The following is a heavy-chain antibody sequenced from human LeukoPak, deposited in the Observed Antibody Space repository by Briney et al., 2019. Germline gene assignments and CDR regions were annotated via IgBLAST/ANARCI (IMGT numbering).Heavy chain of an antibody. D-gene: IGHD1-26*01. Sequence: PGGSLRLSCAASGFTVSSHYMSWVRQAREKGRGCVSAIYPGGDTYYADSVRGRFSISRDNSKNTLYLQMNSLRGDDTAVYYCGREGGGGSYRSGFDVWGQGTMVTVSS. V-gene: IGHV3-53*01. CDR3: GREGGGGSYRSGFDV. CDR1: GFTVSSHY. CDR2: IYPGGDT. J-gene: IGHJ3*01.